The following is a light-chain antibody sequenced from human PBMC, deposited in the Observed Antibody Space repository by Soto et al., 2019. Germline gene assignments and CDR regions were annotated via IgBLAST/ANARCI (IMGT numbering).Light chain of an antibody. CDR3: WSYGSTHTQWG. CDR2: DVS. J-gene: IGLJ3*02. Sequence: QPVLTQPRSVSGSPGQSVTISCTGTSSDVGGYNYVSWYQQHPGKAPKLVIYDVSKRPSGVPDRFSGSKSGNTASLTVSGLQAEDEGDYSCWSYGSTHTQWGFGGGTKLTVL. CDR1: SSDVGGYNY. V-gene: IGLV2-11*01.